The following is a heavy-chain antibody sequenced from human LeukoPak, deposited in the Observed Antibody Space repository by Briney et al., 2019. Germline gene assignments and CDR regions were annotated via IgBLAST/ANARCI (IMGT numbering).Heavy chain of an antibody. CDR2: INHSGST. CDR1: GGSFSGYY. CDR3: ARALGYDSSGYAPD. J-gene: IGHJ4*02. V-gene: IGHV4-34*01. Sequence: SETPSLTCAVYGGSFSGYYWSWIRQPPGKGLEWIGEINHSGSTNYNPSLKSRVTISVDTSKNQFSLKLSSVTAADTAVYYCARALGYDSSGYAPDWGQGTLVTVSS. D-gene: IGHD3-22*01.